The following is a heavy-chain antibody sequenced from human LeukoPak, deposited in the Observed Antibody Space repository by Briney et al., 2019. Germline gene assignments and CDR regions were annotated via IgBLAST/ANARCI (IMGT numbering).Heavy chain of an antibody. V-gene: IGHV1-46*01. J-gene: IGHJ5*02. D-gene: IGHD6-13*01. CDR1: GYTFTSYG. CDR2: INPSSGST. Sequence: ASVKVSCKASGYTFTSYGISWVRQAPGQGLEWMGIINPSSGSTNYAQKFQGRVTMTRDMSTSTVYMELSSLTSQDTAVYYCARALGIADNWFDPWGQGTLVTVSS. CDR3: ARALGIADNWFDP.